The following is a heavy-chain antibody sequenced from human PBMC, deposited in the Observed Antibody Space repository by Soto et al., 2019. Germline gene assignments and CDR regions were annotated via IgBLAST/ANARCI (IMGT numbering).Heavy chain of an antibody. CDR2: ISSSSTYI. J-gene: IGHJ4*02. CDR1: GFTLSSYI. Sequence: EGSLRRSCAASGFTLSSYIMNWVRQAPWKGLEWFSSISSSSTYIYCADSVKGRFTISRDNPKNSVYMQMNSLRAEDTAVYYCASEDLGVSATIHFASWAQGTMVTVSS. D-gene: IGHD2-15*01. CDR3: ASEDLGVSATIHFAS. V-gene: IGHV3-21*01.